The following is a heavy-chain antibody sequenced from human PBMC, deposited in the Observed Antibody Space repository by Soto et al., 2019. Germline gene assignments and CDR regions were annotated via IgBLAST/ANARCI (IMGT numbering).Heavy chain of an antibody. Sequence: QVQLVQSGVEVKKPGASVKVSCKASGYTFTIYAIIWVRQAPGQGLEWMGWISAYNGNTNYAQKFQGRVTMTTDTSTTTAYMELRSLRSDDTAVFYCARIRDLRFFDWLYFDYWGQGTLVTVSS. J-gene: IGHJ4*02. CDR3: ARIRDLRFFDWLYFDY. V-gene: IGHV1-18*01. CDR1: GYTFTIYA. D-gene: IGHD3-9*01. CDR2: ISAYNGNT.